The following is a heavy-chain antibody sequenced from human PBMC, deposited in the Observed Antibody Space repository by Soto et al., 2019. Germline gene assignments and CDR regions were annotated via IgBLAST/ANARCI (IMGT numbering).Heavy chain of an antibody. Sequence: QEQVAESGGGVVQPGRSLRLSCAASGFRFRSYGMHWVRQVPGKGLEWVAVISYDGRNKYYADSVKGRFTISRDNSENTLFLQMNSLRGDDTAVYYCAKDWKWEALYYGMNVWGQGTTVTVSS. CDR1: GFRFRSYG. CDR2: ISYDGRNK. CDR3: AKDWKWEALYYGMNV. D-gene: IGHD1-26*01. V-gene: IGHV3-30*18. J-gene: IGHJ6*02.